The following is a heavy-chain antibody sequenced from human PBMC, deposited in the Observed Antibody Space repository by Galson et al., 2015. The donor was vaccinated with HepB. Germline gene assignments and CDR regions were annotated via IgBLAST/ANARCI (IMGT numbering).Heavy chain of an antibody. CDR2: INAGNGNT. J-gene: IGHJ2*01. CDR1: GYTFTSYA. V-gene: IGHV1-3*01. Sequence: SVKVSCKASGYTFTSYAMHWVRQAPGQRLEWMGWINAGNGNTKYSQKFQGRVTITRDTSASTAYMELSSLRSEDTAVYYCARGGRYCSGGSCYGVGYFDLWGRGTLVTVSS. CDR3: ARGGRYCSGGSCYGVGYFDL. D-gene: IGHD2-15*01.